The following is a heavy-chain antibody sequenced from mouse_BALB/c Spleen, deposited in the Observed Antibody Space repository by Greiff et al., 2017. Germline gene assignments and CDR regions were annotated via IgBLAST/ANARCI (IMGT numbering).Heavy chain of an antibody. V-gene: IGHV3-2*02. CDR3: ASAYYGNYEAMDY. D-gene: IGHD2-10*01. CDR2: ISYSGST. CDR1: GYSITSDYA. Sequence: DVKLQESGPGLVKPSQSLSLTCTVTGYSITSDYAWNWIRQFPGNKLEWMGYISYSGSTSYNPSLKSRISITRDTSKNQFFLQLNSVTTEDTATYYCASAYYGNYEAMDYWGQGTSVTVSS. J-gene: IGHJ4*01.